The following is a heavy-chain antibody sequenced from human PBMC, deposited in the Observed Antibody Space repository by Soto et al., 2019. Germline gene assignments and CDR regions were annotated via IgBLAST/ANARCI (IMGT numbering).Heavy chain of an antibody. CDR1: GGSISSSSYY. J-gene: IGHJ5*02. V-gene: IGHV4-39*01. CDR2: IYYSGST. CDR3: ARHGADIEVGFDP. Sequence: QLQLQESGPGLVKPSETLSLTCTLSGGSISSSSYYWGWIRQPPGKGLEWIGSIYYSGSTYYNPSLKIRVTISVDTSKNQFSPKLSSVTAADTAVYYCARHGADIEVGFDPWGQGTLVTVSS. D-gene: IGHD2-15*01.